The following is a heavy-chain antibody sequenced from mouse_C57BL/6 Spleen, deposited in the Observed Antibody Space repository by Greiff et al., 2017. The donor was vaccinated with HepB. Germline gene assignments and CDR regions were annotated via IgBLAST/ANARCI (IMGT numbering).Heavy chain of an antibody. J-gene: IGHJ1*03. CDR1: GYSITSGYY. V-gene: IGHV3-6*01. Sequence: DVQLQESGPGLVKPSQSLSLTCSVTGYSITSGYYWNWIRQFPGNKLEWMGYISYDGSNNYNPSLKNRISITRDTSKNQFFLKLNSVTTEDTATYCCARERLYNWYFDVWGTGTTVTVSS. CDR3: ARERLYNWYFDV. CDR2: ISYDGSN.